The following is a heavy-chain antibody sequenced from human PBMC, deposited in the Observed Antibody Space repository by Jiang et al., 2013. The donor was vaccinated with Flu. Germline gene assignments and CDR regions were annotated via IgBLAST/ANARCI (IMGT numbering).Heavy chain of an antibody. D-gene: IGHD3-10*01. CDR3: ARTGNSRGSTDY. V-gene: IGHV6-1*01. CDR1: NSAA. Sequence: NSAAWNWIRQSPSRGLEWLGRTYYRSKWYNDYAVSVKSRITINPDTSKNQFSLQLKSVTPEDTAVYYCARTGNSRGSTDYWGQGTLVTVSS. CDR2: TYYRSKWYN. J-gene: IGHJ4*02.